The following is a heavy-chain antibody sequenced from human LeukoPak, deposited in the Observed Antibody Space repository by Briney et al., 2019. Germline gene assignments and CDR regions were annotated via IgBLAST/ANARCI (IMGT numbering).Heavy chain of an antibody. V-gene: IGHV3-20*04. Sequence: GGSLRVSCAASGFTFDDYGMSWVRQAPGKGLEWVSGINWNGSGAGYADSVKGRFTISRDSSKNTMYLQMNSLRVEDTAMYYCGRDVGPWGQGTLVTVSS. J-gene: IGHJ5*02. CDR2: INWNGSGA. CDR1: GFTFDDYG. CDR3: GRDVGP.